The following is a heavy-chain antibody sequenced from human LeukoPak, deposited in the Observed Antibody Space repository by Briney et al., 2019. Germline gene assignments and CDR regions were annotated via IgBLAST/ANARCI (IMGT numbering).Heavy chain of an antibody. CDR1: GFSFSGHW. CDR2: ISPTGSTT. D-gene: IGHD4-23*01. V-gene: IGHV3-74*01. J-gene: IGHJ4*02. CDR3: ARGRPHGNDY. Sequence: GGSLRLSCTASGFSFSGHWMHWARQLPGKGLVWVSRISPTGSTTSYADSVRGRFTVSRDNAKNTLYLQVNNLRAEDTAVYYCARGRPHGNDYWGQGTLVTVSS.